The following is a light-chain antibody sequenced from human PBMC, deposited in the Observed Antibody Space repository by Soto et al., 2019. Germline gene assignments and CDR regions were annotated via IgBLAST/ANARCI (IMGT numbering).Light chain of an antibody. CDR1: SSDVGGYNY. J-gene: IGLJ3*02. V-gene: IGLV2-14*01. Sequence: QSALTQPASLSGSPGQSITISCTGTSSDVGGYNYVSWYQQHPGKAPKLMIYEVSNRPSGVSNRFSGSKSGNTASLTISGLQAEDEADYYCRSYTSSSTRVFGGGTKVAVL. CDR2: EVS. CDR3: RSYTSSSTRV.